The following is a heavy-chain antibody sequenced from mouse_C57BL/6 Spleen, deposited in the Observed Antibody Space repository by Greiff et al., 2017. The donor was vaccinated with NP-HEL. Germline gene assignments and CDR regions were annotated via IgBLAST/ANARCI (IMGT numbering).Heavy chain of an antibody. CDR1: GFTFSSYA. CDR2: ISSGGDYI. D-gene: IGHD1-1*01. CDR3: TRGGSITTVVATRFDY. Sequence: EVMLVESGKGLVKPGGSLKLSCAASGFTFSSYAMSWVRQTPEKRLEWVAYISSGGDYIYYADTVKGRFTISRDNARNTLYLQMSSLKSEDTAMYYCTRGGSITTVVATRFDYWGQGTTLTVSS. V-gene: IGHV5-9-1*02. J-gene: IGHJ2*01.